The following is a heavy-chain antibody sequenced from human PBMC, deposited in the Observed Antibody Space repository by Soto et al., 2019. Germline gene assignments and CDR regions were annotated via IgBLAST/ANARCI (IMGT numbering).Heavy chain of an antibody. Sequence: VASVKVSCKASGYTFTSYGISWVRQAPGQGLEWMGWISAYNGNTNYAQKLQGRVTMTTDTSTSTAYMELRSLRSDDTAVYYCARWEQQPHYYYYGGDVWGQGTTVTVSS. D-gene: IGHD6-13*01. J-gene: IGHJ6*02. CDR2: ISAYNGNT. V-gene: IGHV1-18*01. CDR1: GYTFTSYG. CDR3: ARWEQQPHYYYYGGDV.